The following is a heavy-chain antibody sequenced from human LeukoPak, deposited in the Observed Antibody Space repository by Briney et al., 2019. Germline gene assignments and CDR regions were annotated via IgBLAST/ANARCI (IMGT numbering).Heavy chain of an antibody. Sequence: GGSLRLPCAASGFTFSSYAMSWVRQAPGKGLEWVSAISGSGGSTYYADSVKGRFTISRDNSKNTLYLQMNSLRAEDTAVYYCATDTAMVPLDYWGQGTLVTVSS. J-gene: IGHJ4*02. CDR1: GFTFSSYA. D-gene: IGHD5-18*01. CDR3: ATDTAMVPLDY. CDR2: ISGSGGST. V-gene: IGHV3-23*01.